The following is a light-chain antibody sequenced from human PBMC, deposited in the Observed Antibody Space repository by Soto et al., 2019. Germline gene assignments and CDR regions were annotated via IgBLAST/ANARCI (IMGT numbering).Light chain of an antibody. CDR2: GAS. V-gene: IGKV3-20*01. J-gene: IGKJ1*01. Sequence: EIVLTQSPGTLSLSPGERATLSCRASQSVSSSYLAWYQQKPGQAPRLLIYGASSRATGIPDRFSGSGSGTDFTLTISRLEPEDFAVYYCQPYGSSPRTFGQGTKVDIK. CDR1: QSVSSSY. CDR3: QPYGSSPRT.